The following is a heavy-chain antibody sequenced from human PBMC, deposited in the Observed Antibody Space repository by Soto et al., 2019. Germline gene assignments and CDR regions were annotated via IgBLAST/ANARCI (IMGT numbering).Heavy chain of an antibody. CDR1: GGSISSGDYY. D-gene: IGHD3-10*01. J-gene: IGHJ4*02. Sequence: SETLSLTCTVSGGSISSGDYYWSWIRQPPGKGLEWIGYIYYSGSTYYNPSLKSRVTISVDTSKNQFSLKLSSVTAADTAVYYCARVRRTVLLWFGPFIYWGQGTLVTVSS. CDR3: ARVRRTVLLWFGPFIY. CDR2: IYYSGST. V-gene: IGHV4-30-4*01.